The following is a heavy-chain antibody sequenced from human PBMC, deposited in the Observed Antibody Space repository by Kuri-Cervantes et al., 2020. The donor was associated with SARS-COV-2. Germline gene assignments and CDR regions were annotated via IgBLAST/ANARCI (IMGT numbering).Heavy chain of an antibody. V-gene: IGHV1-69*13. CDR3: ARDLGYCSPTNCYGIHWHDA. Sequence: SVKVSCKASGGTLSSNTINWVRQAPGQGLEWMGGIIPMFGTTKYTKELQGRVTITADESTSTAYMELSRLRSEDTAVYYCARDLGYCSPTNCYGIHWHDAWGQGTVVTVSS. J-gene: IGHJ5*02. CDR2: IIPMFGTT. D-gene: IGHD2-2*03. CDR1: GGTLSSNT.